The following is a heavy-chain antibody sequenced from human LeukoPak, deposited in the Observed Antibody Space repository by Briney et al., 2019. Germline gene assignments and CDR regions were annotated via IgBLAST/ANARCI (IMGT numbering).Heavy chain of an antibody. CDR1: GFIFSTYG. V-gene: IGHV3-30*18. CDR3: GKEYCSGDCYSDYFDY. D-gene: IGHD2-21*02. Sequence: GGSLRLSCAASGFIFSTYGMHWVRQAPGKGLEWVTVISYDGSKKYYVDSVKGRFTISRDNSKNTLYLQMDSLRAEDTAVYYCGKEYCSGDCYSDYFDYWGQGTLVTVSS. CDR2: ISYDGSKK. J-gene: IGHJ4*02.